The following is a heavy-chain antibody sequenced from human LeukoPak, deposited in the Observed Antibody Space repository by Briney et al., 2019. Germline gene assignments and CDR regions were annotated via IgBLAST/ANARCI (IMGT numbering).Heavy chain of an antibody. CDR3: ARMGLDRGYFDY. Sequence: SETLSLTCTVSGGSISSYYWSWVRQPAGKGLEWIGRISTSGSTTYNPSLKRRVTMSVDTSKNQFSLKPSSVTAAHPAVYYCARMGLDRGYFDYWGQGTLVTVSS. D-gene: IGHD3/OR15-3a*01. CDR2: ISTSGST. V-gene: IGHV4-4*07. J-gene: IGHJ4*02. CDR1: GGSISSYY.